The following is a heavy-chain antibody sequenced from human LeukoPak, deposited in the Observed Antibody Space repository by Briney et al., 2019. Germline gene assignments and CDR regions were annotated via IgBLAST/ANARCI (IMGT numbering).Heavy chain of an antibody. Sequence: GGSLRLSCAASGFTFSSYGMHWVRQAPGKGLEWVAVIWYDGSNKYYADSVKGRFTISRDNSKNTLYLQMNSLRAEDTAVYYCARDLEDYNNYGEMGFWGQGTLVTVSS. CDR1: GFTFSSYG. V-gene: IGHV3-33*01. CDR2: IWYDGSNK. D-gene: IGHD4-11*01. CDR3: ARDLEDYNNYGEMGF. J-gene: IGHJ4*02.